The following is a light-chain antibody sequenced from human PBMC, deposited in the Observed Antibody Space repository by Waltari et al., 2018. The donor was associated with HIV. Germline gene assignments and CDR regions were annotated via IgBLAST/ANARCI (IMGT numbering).Light chain of an antibody. CDR1: QSLLQSNGFNY. CDR2: LGS. J-gene: IGKJ2*01. CDR3: MQALPPYT. Sequence: DIVMTQSPLSLPVTPGEPASISCRSSQSLLQSNGFNYLDWYLQKPGQSPHLLIYLGSNRASGVPDRFSVSGSGTDFTLKISRVEAEDVGIYYCMQALPPYTFGQGTKLEI. V-gene: IGKV2-28*01.